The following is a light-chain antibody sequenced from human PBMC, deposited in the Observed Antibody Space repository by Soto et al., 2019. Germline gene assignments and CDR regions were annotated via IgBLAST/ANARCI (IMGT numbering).Light chain of an antibody. CDR3: QQSYSTPIT. CDR1: QSIISY. CDR2: AAS. V-gene: IGKV1-39*01. J-gene: IGKJ5*01. Sequence: DIQMTQSPSSLSASVGDRVTITCRASQSIISYLNWYQQKPGKAPKLLIFAASNLQSGVPSRFSGSGSGTDFTLTISTLQPEDFATYYCQQSYSTPITFGQGTRLEIK.